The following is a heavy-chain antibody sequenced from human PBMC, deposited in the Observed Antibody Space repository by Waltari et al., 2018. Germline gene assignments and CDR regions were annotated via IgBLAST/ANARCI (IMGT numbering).Heavy chain of an antibody. D-gene: IGHD6-13*01. CDR1: GFSFSDAW. Sequence: EAQLVESGGGLVKPGGSLRLSCAGSGFSFSDAWLSWVRQAPGKGLEWVDRIKSKTDGGTTDYATPVKGRISMSRDDSNNSVYLEMIRLKTEDSAIYYCTATSGIPVGNPSYYYAMDVWGQGTTVTVSS. V-gene: IGHV3-15*01. J-gene: IGHJ6*02. CDR3: TATSGIPVGNPSYYYAMDV. CDR2: IKSKTDGGTT.